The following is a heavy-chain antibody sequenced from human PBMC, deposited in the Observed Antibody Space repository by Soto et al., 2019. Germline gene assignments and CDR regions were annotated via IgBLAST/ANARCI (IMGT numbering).Heavy chain of an antibody. Sequence: PSETLSLTCTVSGGSISSYYWSWIRQPPGKGLEWIGYIYYSGSTNYNPSLKSRVTISVDTSKNQFSLKLTSVTAADTAVYYCARDNGYSYGYNLAQWGQGTLVTVSS. V-gene: IGHV4-59*01. CDR1: GGSISSYY. D-gene: IGHD5-18*01. CDR3: ARDNGYSYGYNLAQ. J-gene: IGHJ4*02. CDR2: IYYSGST.